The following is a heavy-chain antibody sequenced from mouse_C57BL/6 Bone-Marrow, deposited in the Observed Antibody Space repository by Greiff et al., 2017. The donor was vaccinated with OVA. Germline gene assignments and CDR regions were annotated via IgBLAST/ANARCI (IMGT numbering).Heavy chain of an antibody. V-gene: IGHV1-9*01. J-gene: IGHJ4*01. CDR3: ARGRNYDLYYYAMDY. CDR2: ILPGSGST. CDR1: GYTFTGYW. D-gene: IGHD2-4*01. Sequence: QVQLQQPGAELVKPGASVKLSCKATGYTFTGYWIEWVKQRPGHGLEWIGEILPGSGSTNYNEKFKGKATFTADTSSNTAYMQLSSLTTEDSAIYYCARGRNYDLYYYAMDYWGQGTSVTVSS.